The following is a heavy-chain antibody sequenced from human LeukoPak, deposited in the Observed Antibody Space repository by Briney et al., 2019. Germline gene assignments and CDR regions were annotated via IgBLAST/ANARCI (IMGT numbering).Heavy chain of an antibody. J-gene: IGHJ5*02. CDR3: ARVGDYGDYGPENWFDP. CDR2: IKQDGSEK. CDR1: GFTFNTYS. D-gene: IGHD4-17*01. V-gene: IGHV3-7*01. Sequence: GGSLRLSCEASGFTFNTYSMNWARQAPGKGLEWVANIKQDGSEKYYVDSVKGRFTISRDNAKNSLYLQMNSLRAEDTAVYYCARVGDYGDYGPENWFDPWGQGTLVTVSS.